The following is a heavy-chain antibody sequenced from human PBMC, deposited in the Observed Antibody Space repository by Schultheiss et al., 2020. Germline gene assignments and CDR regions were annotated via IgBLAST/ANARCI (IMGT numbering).Heavy chain of an antibody. D-gene: IGHD6-19*01. CDR1: GFSFEAYA. CDR2: ISGSGGST. V-gene: IGHV3-23*01. J-gene: IGHJ3*02. CDR3: AKDWRWLVVSRAFDI. Sequence: GGSLRLSCAASGFSFEAYAMHWVRQVPGKGLEWVSGISGSGGSTYYADSVKGRFTISRDNSKNTLYLQMNSLRAEDTAVYYCAKDWRWLVVSRAFDIWGQGTMVTVSS.